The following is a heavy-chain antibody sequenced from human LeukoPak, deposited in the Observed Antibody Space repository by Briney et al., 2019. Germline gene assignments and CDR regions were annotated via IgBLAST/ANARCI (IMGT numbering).Heavy chain of an antibody. CDR1: GGSISSGDYY. V-gene: IGHV4-30-4*01. D-gene: IGHD2-2*01. J-gene: IGHJ5*02. CDR3: ARGGGVVPAAKLGWFDP. CDR2: IYYSGST. Sequence: SETLSLTCTVSGGSISSGDYYWSWIRQPPGKGLEWIGYIYYSGSTYYNPSLKSRVTISVDTSKNQFSLKLSSVTATDTAVYYCARGGGVVPAAKLGWFDPWGQGTLVTVSS.